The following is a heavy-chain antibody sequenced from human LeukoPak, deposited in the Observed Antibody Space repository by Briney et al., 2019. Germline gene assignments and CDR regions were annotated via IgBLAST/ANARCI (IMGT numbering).Heavy chain of an antibody. CDR3: ARGFSVEKYQLLEYFQH. CDR1: GGTFSSYA. V-gene: IGHV1-69*04. J-gene: IGHJ1*01. CDR2: IIPILGIA. D-gene: IGHD2-2*01. Sequence: SVKVSCKASGGTFSSYAISWVRQAPGQGLEWMGRIIPILGIANYAQKFQGRVTITADKSTSTAYMELSSLRSEDTAVYYCARGFSVEKYQLLEYFQHWGQGTLVTVSS.